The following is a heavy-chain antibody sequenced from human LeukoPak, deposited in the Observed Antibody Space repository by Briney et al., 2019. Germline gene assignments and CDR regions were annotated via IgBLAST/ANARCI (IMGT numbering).Heavy chain of an antibody. CDR1: GFTFSDYY. J-gene: IGHJ5*02. CDR3: ARGADGVSSNSRGWFDP. Sequence: GGSLRLACAASGFTFSDYYMSWIRQAPGKGLEWVSYISSSGSTISYADSVKGRFTISRDNAKNSLYLQMNSLRAEDTAVYSCARGADGVSSNSRGWFDPWGQGTLVTVSS. D-gene: IGHD2-15*01. V-gene: IGHV3-11*04. CDR2: ISSSGSTI.